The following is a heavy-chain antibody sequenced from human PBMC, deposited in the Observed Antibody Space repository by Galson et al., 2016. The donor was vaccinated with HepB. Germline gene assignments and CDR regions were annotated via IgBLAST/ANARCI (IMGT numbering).Heavy chain of an antibody. D-gene: IGHD6-13*01. CDR2: INAANGNT. V-gene: IGHV1-3*01. CDR1: GYTFTNYV. CDR3: ARVQSAATLYYSGMDV. Sequence: SVKVSCKASGYTFTNYVMHWARQAPGQRLEWMGWINAANGNTKYSQKFRCRVTITRDTSASTVYMELSSLRSEDKAVYYCARVQSAATLYYSGMDVWGQGTTVTVSS. J-gene: IGHJ6*01.